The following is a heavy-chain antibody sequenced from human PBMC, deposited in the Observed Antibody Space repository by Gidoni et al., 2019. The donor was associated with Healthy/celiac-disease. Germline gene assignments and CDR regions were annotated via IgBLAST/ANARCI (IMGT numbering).Heavy chain of an antibody. CDR3: TRGLSPGEWGIEEGATVYWYFDL. V-gene: IGHV3-49*04. CDR1: GFTFGDYV. D-gene: IGHD3-16*01. CDR2: IGRKAYGGTT. J-gene: IGHJ2*01. Sequence: EVQLVESGGGLVQPGRSLRLSCTASGFTFGDYVMSWVRQAPGKGLELVGFIGRKAYGGTTEYAAYVKGRFTISRNDSKSIAYLQMNSLKTEDTAVYYCTRGLSPGEWGIEEGATVYWYFDLWGRGTLVTVSS.